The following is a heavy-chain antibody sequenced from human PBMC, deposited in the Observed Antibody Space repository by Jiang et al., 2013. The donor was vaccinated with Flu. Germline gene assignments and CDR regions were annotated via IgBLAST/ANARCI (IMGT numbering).Heavy chain of an antibody. J-gene: IGHJ6*02. Sequence: GPGLVKPSETLSLTCTVSGGSISSYYWSWIRQPPGKGLEWIGYIYYSGSTNYNPSLKSRVTISVDTSKNQFSLKLSSVTAADTAVYYCARDGRSSSSDGMDVWGQGTTVTVSS. V-gene: IGHV4-59*01. CDR2: IYYSGST. CDR3: ARDGRSSSSDGMDV. CDR1: GGSISSYY. D-gene: IGHD6-6*01.